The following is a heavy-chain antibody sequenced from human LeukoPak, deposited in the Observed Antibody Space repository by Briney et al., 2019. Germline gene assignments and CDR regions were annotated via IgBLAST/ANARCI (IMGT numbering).Heavy chain of an antibody. CDR2: IKQDGSEK. Sequence: GGSLRLSCAASGFTFSSYWMSWVRQAPGKGLEWVAHIKQDGSEKYYVDSVKGRFTISRDNSKNMLYLQMNSLRVEDTAVYYCVKDSHFMITSYYMDVWGKGTTVIISS. CDR1: GFTFSSYW. V-gene: IGHV3-7*01. J-gene: IGHJ6*03. D-gene: IGHD3-16*01. CDR3: VKDSHFMITSYYMDV.